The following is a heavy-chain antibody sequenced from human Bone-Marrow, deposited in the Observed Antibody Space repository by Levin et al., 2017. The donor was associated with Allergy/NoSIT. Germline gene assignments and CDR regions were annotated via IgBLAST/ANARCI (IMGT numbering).Heavy chain of an antibody. D-gene: IGHD2-15*01. Sequence: LRLSCTVSGGSISSGGYYWSWIRQHPGKGLEWIGYIYYSGSTYYNPSLKSRVTISVDTSKNQFSLKLSSVTAADTAVYYCARVLIYCSGGSCYSPVSIRDYFDYWGQGTLVTVSS. V-gene: IGHV4-31*03. CDR3: ARVLIYCSGGSCYSPVSIRDYFDY. J-gene: IGHJ4*02. CDR1: GGSISSGGYY. CDR2: IYYSGST.